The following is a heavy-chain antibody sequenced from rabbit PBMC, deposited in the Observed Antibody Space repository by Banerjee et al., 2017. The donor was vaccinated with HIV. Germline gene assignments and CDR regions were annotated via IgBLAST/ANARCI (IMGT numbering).Heavy chain of an antibody. J-gene: IGHJ4*01. CDR2: FYTSSGST. D-gene: IGHD8-1*01. CDR3: AREGGGNSYNL. CDR1: GIDFSSNYC. V-gene: IGHV1S40*01. Sequence: QSLEESGGDLVKPGASLTLTCTASGIDFSSNYCMCWVRQAPGKGLELIACFYTSSGSTYYASWAKARFTISKTSSTTVTLQMTSLTAADTATYFCAREGGGNSYNLWGQGTLVTVS.